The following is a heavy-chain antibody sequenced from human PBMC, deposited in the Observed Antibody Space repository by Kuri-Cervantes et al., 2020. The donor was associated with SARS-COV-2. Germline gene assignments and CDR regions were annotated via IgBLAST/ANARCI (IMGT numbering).Heavy chain of an antibody. Sequence: GESLKISCAASGFTFSSYGMHWVRQAPGKGLEWVAVIWYDGSNKYYADSVKGRFTISRDNSKNTLYLQMNSLRAEDTAVYYCARGLAARRGYYYYGMDVWGQGTTVTVSS. V-gene: IGHV3-33*01. CDR1: GFTFSSYG. J-gene: IGHJ6*02. CDR3: ARGLAARRGYYYYGMDV. D-gene: IGHD6-6*01. CDR2: IWYDGSNK.